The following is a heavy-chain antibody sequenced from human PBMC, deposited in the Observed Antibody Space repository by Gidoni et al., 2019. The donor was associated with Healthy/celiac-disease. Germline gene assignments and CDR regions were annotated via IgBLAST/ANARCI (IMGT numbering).Heavy chain of an antibody. CDR2: IYSGGNT. CDR1: GFTVSSNY. Sequence: EVQLVESGGGLIQPGGSLRLSCAASGFTVSSNYMSWVRQAPGKGLAWVAVIYSGGNTYYADSVKGRFHISRDNSKNTLDLQMNSLRGEDTAVYYCARRGLHYYDSSGYSEDYFDYWGQGTLVTVSS. V-gene: IGHV3-53*01. CDR3: ARRGLHYYDSSGYSEDYFDY. J-gene: IGHJ4*02. D-gene: IGHD3-22*01.